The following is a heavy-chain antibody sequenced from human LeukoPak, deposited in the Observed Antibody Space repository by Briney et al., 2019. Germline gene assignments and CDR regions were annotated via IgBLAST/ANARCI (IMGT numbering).Heavy chain of an antibody. D-gene: IGHD2-15*01. V-gene: IGHV3-48*01. Sequence: GGSLRLSCAASGFTFNTYNMNWVRQAPGKGLECVSYISSSGSTIYYADSVKGRFTISRDNAKNSLYLQMNSLRAEDTAVYYCVREYCSGGACYNDYWGQGTLVTVSS. CDR2: ISSSGSTI. CDR3: VREYCSGGACYNDY. CDR1: GFTFNTYN. J-gene: IGHJ4*02.